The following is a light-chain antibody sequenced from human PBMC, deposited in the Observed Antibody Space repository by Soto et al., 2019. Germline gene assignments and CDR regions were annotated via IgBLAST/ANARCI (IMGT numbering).Light chain of an antibody. CDR3: QQYNNWPIT. Sequence: EIVMTHSXAXXSXXXXXXXXLXXRASQSVSSNLAWYQQKPGQAPRLLIYGASTRATGIPARFSGSGSGTEFTLTISSLQSEDFAVYYCQQYNNWPITFGQGTRLEIK. V-gene: IGKV3-15*01. CDR2: GAS. J-gene: IGKJ5*01. CDR1: QSVSSN.